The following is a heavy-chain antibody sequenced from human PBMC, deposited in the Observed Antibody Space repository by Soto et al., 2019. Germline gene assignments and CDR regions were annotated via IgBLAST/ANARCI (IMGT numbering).Heavy chain of an antibody. D-gene: IGHD4-17*01. Sequence: LRLSCAASGFTFSSYAMHWVRQAPGKGLEWVAVISYDGSNKYYADSVKGRFTISRDNSKNTLYLQMNSLRAEDTAVYYCARARYGAYDAFDIWGQGTMVTVSS. CDR1: GFTFSSYA. J-gene: IGHJ3*02. CDR2: ISYDGSNK. V-gene: IGHV3-30-3*01. CDR3: ARARYGAYDAFDI.